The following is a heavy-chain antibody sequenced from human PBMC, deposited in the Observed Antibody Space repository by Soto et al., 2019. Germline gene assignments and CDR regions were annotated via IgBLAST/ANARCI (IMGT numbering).Heavy chain of an antibody. CDR3: VSGTSFYDFLTGYYVDRWFDP. CDR1: GDSTTSDAYY. CDR2: IYYSGYT. D-gene: IGHD3-9*01. V-gene: IGHV4-39*01. Sequence: QLQLRESGPGLVKPSETLSLTCSVSGDSTTSDAYYWGWIRQPPGKGLEWLGSIYYSGYTYYNPSLKSRVTISVDRSRNQFSLNLRSVTAADTAVYYCVSGTSFYDFLTGYYVDRWFDPWGQGTLVTVSS. J-gene: IGHJ5*02.